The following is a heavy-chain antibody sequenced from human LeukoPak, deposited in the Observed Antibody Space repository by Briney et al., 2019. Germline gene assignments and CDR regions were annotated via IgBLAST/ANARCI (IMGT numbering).Heavy chain of an antibody. D-gene: IGHD3-22*01. CDR1: GYTFTGYY. V-gene: IGHV1-2*02. Sequence: ASVKVSCKASGYTFTGYYMHWVRQAPGQGLEWMGWINPHSGDTIYAQKFQGRVTMTRDTSISTAYMELSSLRSDDTAVFYCARVWLSPYFFDYWGQGTLVTVSS. J-gene: IGHJ4*02. CDR3: ARVWLSPYFFDY. CDR2: INPHSGDT.